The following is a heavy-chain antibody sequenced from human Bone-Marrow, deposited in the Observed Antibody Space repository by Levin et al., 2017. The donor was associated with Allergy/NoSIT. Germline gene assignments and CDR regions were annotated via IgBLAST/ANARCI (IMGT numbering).Heavy chain of an antibody. CDR1: GFTFSDYG. CDR2: IRQDESET. J-gene: IGHJ6*03. V-gene: IGHV3-7*03. Sequence: PGGSLRLSCAASGFTFSDYGMSWVRQVPGKGLEWVAMIRQDESETSSVDSVKGRFIISRDNAKNSLFLQMNSLRVADTAVYYCARVATYRDYWEDYYYSYYMDVWGKGIMVTVSS. D-gene: IGHD4/OR15-4a*01. CDR3: ARVATYRDYWEDYYYSYYMDV.